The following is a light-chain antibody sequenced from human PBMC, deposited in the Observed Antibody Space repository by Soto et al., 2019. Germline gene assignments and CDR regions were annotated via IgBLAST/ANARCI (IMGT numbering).Light chain of an antibody. CDR3: QKYNSALT. Sequence: DIQMTQSPSSLSASVGGRITITCRASQDISNYLAWYQQKPGKVPKLLIYSASTFQSGVPSRFSGSGSGTDFTPTISSLQPEDVATYFCQKYNSALTFGQGTRLEIK. V-gene: IGKV1-27*01. J-gene: IGKJ5*01. CDR2: SAS. CDR1: QDISNY.